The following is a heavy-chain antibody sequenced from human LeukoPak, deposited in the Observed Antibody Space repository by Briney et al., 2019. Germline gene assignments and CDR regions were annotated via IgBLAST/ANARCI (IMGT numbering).Heavy chain of an antibody. CDR2: ISHSGST. CDR3: ARSRITIFGIDLYGMDV. Sequence: PSETLSLTCAVYGGSFSGYYWSWIRQPPGKGLEWIGEISHSGSTNYNPSLKSRVTISVDTSKNQFSLKLSSVTAADTAVYYCARSRITIFGIDLYGMDVWGQGTTVTVSS. CDR1: GGSFSGYY. V-gene: IGHV4-34*01. J-gene: IGHJ6*02. D-gene: IGHD3-3*01.